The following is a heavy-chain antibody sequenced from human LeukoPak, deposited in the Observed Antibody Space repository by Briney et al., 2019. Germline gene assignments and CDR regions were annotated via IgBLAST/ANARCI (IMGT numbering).Heavy chain of an antibody. Sequence: GGSLRLSCVASGFTFSSYAMSWVRQAPGKGLEWVSAISGSGGSTYYADSVKGRFTISRDNSKNTLYLQMNSLRAEDTAVYYCAKGPGYSYGLGAFDIWGQGTMVTVSS. J-gene: IGHJ3*02. CDR3: AKGPGYSYGLGAFDI. CDR2: ISGSGGST. D-gene: IGHD5-18*01. V-gene: IGHV3-23*01. CDR1: GFTFSSYA.